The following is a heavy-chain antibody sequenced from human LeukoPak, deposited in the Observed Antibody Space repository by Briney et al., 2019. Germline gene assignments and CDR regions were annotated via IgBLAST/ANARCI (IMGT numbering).Heavy chain of an antibody. CDR1: GGSISSYY. CDR3: ASFGANYYYYGMDV. V-gene: IGHV4-59*01. Sequence: SETLSLTCTVSGGSISSYYWSWIRQPPGKGLEWIGYIYYSGSTNYNPSLKSRVTISVDTSKNQFSLKLSSVTAADTAVYYCASFGANYYYYGMDVWGQGTTVTVSS. CDR2: IYYSGST. J-gene: IGHJ6*02. D-gene: IGHD3-10*01.